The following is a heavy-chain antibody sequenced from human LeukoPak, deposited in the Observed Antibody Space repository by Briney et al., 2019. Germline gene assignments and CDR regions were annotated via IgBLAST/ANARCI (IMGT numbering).Heavy chain of an antibody. CDR2: IGTTDNT. CDR1: GFAFSIYD. D-gene: IGHD2-15*01. V-gene: IGHV3-13*01. J-gene: IGHJ5*02. Sequence: GGSQRLSCAASGFAFSIYDMHWVRQPTGKGLEWVSAIGTTDNTYYIDSVKGRFTISRENAKNSLYLQMNSLRAEDTAVYYCAKDLGVVVAANWFDPWGQGTLVTVSS. CDR3: AKDLGVVVAANWFDP.